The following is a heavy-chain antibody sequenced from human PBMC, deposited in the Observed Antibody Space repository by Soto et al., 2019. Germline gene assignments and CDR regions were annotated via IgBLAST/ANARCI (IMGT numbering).Heavy chain of an antibody. V-gene: IGHV1-69*02. D-gene: IGHD6-13*01. Sequence: SVKVSCKASAGTFSSYTISWVRQAPGQGLEWMGRIIPILGIANYAQKFQGRVTITANTSTSTAYMELSSLRSEDTAVYYCARADNTIAAPGTGWFDFWGQGTLVTVSS. CDR3: ARADNTIAAPGTGWFDF. CDR2: IIPILGIA. CDR1: AGTFSSYT. J-gene: IGHJ5*01.